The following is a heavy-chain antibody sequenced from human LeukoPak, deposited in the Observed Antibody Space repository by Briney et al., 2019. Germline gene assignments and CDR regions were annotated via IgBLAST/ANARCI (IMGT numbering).Heavy chain of an antibody. CDR2: ISAYNGNT. J-gene: IGHJ5*02. CDR1: GYTFTSYG. V-gene: IGHV1-18*01. Sequence: ASVKVSCKASGYTFTSYGIGWVRQAPGQGLEWMGWISAYNGNTNYAQKLQGRVTMTTDTSTSTAYMELRSLRSGDTAVYYCARLIDFWSGYYANWFDPWGQGTLVTVSS. D-gene: IGHD3-3*01. CDR3: ARLIDFWSGYYANWFDP.